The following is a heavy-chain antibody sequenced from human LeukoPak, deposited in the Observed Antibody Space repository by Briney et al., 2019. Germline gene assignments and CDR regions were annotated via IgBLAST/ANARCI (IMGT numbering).Heavy chain of an antibody. Sequence: GGSLRLCCAAYGFTFRNYAMSWVRQAPGPGLELVSAFSGTGGSTYYADSVKGRFTISRDNSKNTLYLQMNRLRAEDTAIYYCAKDEDVVVTTILFDYWGRGTLVTVSS. V-gene: IGHV3-23*01. CDR2: FSGTGGST. J-gene: IGHJ4*02. CDR1: GFTFRNYA. CDR3: AKDEDVVVTTILFDY. D-gene: IGHD2-21*02.